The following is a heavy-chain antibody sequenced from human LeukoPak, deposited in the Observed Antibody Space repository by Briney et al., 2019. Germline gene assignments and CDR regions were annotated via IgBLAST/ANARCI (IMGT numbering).Heavy chain of an antibody. D-gene: IGHD7-27*01. V-gene: IGHV3-23*01. CDR3: AKTLTGGSSFDY. CDR2: ISGSRT. CDR1: GFTFSSYA. Sequence: GGSLRLSCAASGFTFSSYAMSWVRQALGKGLEWVSCISGSRTYYADSVKGRFTISRDNSRNTLYLQMNSLRAEDTAIYYCAKTLTGGSSFDYWGQGTLVTVSS. J-gene: IGHJ4*02.